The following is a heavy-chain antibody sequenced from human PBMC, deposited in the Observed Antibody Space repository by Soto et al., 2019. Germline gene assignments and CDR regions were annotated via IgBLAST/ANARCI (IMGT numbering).Heavy chain of an antibody. J-gene: IGHJ4*02. CDR2: INSDGSRT. D-gene: IGHD1-26*01. CDR1: GFTLSSYW. Sequence: EVQLVESGGGLVQPGGSLRLSCAASGFTLSSYWMNWVRQAPGKGLVWVSRINSDGSRTNYADSVKGRFTISRDNAKNTLYLQMNSLRAEDTALYFCARGLLRESYYTLGFWGQGTVVTVSS. CDR3: ARGLLRESYYTLGF. V-gene: IGHV3-74*01.